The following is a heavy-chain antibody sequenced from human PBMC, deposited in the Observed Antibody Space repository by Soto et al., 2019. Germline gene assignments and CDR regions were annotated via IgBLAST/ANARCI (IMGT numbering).Heavy chain of an antibody. V-gene: IGHV1-69*01. J-gene: IGHJ4*02. Sequence: QVQLVQSGAEVKKPGSSVKVSCKASGGTLSRSAISWVRQAPGQGLEWMGGIIPIFGPAIYAQKFRGRVSMIADESTRTAYMEMSSLRSDDTAVYYCGTGSSWTKVESWGQGTLVTVSS. CDR2: IIPIFGPA. D-gene: IGHD6-13*01. CDR3: GTGSSWTKVES. CDR1: GGTLSRSA.